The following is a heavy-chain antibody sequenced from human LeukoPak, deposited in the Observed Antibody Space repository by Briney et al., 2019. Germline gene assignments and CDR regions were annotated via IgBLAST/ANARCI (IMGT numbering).Heavy chain of an antibody. Sequence: PGGSLRLSCAASGFTFSSYGMHWVRQAPGKGLEWVAVISYDGSNKYYADSVKGRFTISRDNSKNTMYLQMNSLRAEDTAVYYCAKDLGYYYDSSGYYGFDCWGQGTLVTVSS. CDR2: ISYDGSNK. CDR1: GFTFSSYG. V-gene: IGHV3-30*18. D-gene: IGHD3-22*01. J-gene: IGHJ4*02. CDR3: AKDLGYYYDSSGYYGFDC.